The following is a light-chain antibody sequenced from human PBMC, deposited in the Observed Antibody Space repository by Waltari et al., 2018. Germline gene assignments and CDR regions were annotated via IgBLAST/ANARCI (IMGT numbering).Light chain of an antibody. J-gene: IGKJ5*01. CDR3: QQYNNLPIT. CDR1: QDIGNF. CDR2: DAS. Sequence: DVQMTQSPSSLSASVGDRVTITCQASQDIGNFLNWDQQKPGRAPQLLVYDASTLQTGVPSRFSGSGSGTDFTFTISSLQPEDVATYSCQQYNNLPITFGQGTRLEI. V-gene: IGKV1-33*01.